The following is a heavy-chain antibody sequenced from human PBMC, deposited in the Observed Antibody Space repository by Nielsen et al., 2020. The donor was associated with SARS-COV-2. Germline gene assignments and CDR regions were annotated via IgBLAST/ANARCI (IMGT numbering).Heavy chain of an antibody. V-gene: IGHV3-15*01. D-gene: IGHD6-13*01. Sequence: GGSLRLSCVASGFTFRNAWMTWVRQAPGKGREWVGRIKAKTDGETKVYAAPVSGRFTISRDDSAMTLYLQMDSLEIEDTGVYYCSTGGVAAVGTYYYYYGMDVWGQGTTVAVSS. CDR1: GFTFRNAW. CDR2: IKAKTDGETK. J-gene: IGHJ6*02. CDR3: STGGVAAVGTYYYYYGMDV.